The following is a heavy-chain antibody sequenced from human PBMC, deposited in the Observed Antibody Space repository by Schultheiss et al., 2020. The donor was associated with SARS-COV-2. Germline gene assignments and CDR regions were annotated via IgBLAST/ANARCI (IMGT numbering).Heavy chain of an antibody. CDR2: IIPILGIA. Sequence: SVKVSCKASGGTFSSYAISWVRQAPGQGLEWMGRIIPILGIANYAQKFQGRVTMTTDTSTSTAYMELRSLRSDDTAVYYCARDSDYYYYGMDVWGQGTTVTVSS. V-gene: IGHV1-69*04. J-gene: IGHJ6*02. CDR3: ARDSDYYYYGMDV. CDR1: GGTFSSYA.